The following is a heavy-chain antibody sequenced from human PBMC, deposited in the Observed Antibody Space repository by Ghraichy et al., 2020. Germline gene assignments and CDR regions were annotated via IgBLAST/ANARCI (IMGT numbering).Heavy chain of an antibody. Sequence: SETLSLTCAVSGASISSSGYSWSWIRQPPGKGLEWIGYIPDSGSTYCNPSLKSRVTISVDTSKNQFSLKLGSVTAADTAVYYCARAVRGHWNQFDYWGQGTLVTVSS. CDR1: GASISSSGYS. J-gene: IGHJ4*02. CDR3: ARAVRGHWNQFDY. V-gene: IGHV4-30-4*07. D-gene: IGHD1-1*01. CDR2: IPDSGST.